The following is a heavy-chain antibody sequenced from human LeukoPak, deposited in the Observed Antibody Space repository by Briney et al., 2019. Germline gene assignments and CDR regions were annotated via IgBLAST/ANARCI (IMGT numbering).Heavy chain of an antibody. J-gene: IGHJ4*02. CDR1: GYTLTELS. Sequence: ASVKVSCKVSGYTLTELSMHWVRQAPGKGLEWMGGFDPEDGETIYAQKFQGRVTMTEDTSTDTAYMELSSLRSEDTAVYYCARLVYYYDSSGYVPYYYFDYWGQGTLVTVSS. D-gene: IGHD3-22*01. CDR2: FDPEDGET. CDR3: ARLVYYYDSSGYVPYYYFDY. V-gene: IGHV1-24*01.